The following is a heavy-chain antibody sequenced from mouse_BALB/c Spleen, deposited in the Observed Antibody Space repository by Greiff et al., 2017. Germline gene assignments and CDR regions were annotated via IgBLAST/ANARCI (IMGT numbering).Heavy chain of an antibody. CDR2: ISNGGGST. V-gene: IGHV5-12-2*01. Sequence: EVHLVESGGGLVQPGGSLKLSCAASGFTFSSYTMSWVRQTPEKRLEWVAYISNGGGSTYYPDTVKGRFTISRDNAKNTLYLQMSSLKSEDTAMYYCARHETGKFAYWGQGTLVTVSA. D-gene: IGHD4-1*01. CDR3: ARHETGKFAY. J-gene: IGHJ3*01. CDR1: GFTFSSYT.